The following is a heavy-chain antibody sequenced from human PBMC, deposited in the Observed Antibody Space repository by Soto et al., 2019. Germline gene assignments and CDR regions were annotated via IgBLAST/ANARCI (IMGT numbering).Heavy chain of an antibody. Sequence: LRLSCEVSGFTFSNYDMHWVRQTPGKALEWVTVISYDGSKKNYGDSVKGRFTISRDNSKNTLYLQMNSLRGEDTAVYYCAKDSGQLPPYFDYWGQGTLVTVSS. V-gene: IGHV3-30*18. CDR2: ISYDGSKK. J-gene: IGHJ4*02. CDR3: AKDSGQLPPYFDY. CDR1: GFTFSNYD. D-gene: IGHD2-2*01.